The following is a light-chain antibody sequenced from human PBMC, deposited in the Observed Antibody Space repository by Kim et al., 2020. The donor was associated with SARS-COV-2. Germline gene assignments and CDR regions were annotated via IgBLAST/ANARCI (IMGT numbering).Light chain of an antibody. CDR3: QQRSNWPRYT. V-gene: IGKV3-11*01. J-gene: IGKJ2*01. CDR1: QSVSSY. CDR2: DAS. Sequence: PGERATLSCRASQSVSSYLAWYQQKPGQAPRLLIYDASNRATGIPARFSGSGSGTDFTLTISSLEPEDFAVYYCQQRSNWPRYTFGQGTKLEI.